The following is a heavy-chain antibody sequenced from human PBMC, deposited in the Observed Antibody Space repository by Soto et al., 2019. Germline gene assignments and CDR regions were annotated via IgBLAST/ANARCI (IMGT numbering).Heavy chain of an antibody. J-gene: IGHJ4*02. CDR1: GYTFTSYA. CDR3: ARGPGGPDGPGDY. D-gene: IGHD2-15*01. V-gene: IGHV1-3*01. CDR2: INAGNGNT. Sequence: QVQLVQSGAEVKKPGASVKVSCKASGYTFTSYAMHWVRQAPGQRLEWMGWINAGNGNTKYSQKFQGRVTSTRDTXASTAYMELSSLRSEDTAVYYCARGPGGPDGPGDYWGQGTLVAVSS.